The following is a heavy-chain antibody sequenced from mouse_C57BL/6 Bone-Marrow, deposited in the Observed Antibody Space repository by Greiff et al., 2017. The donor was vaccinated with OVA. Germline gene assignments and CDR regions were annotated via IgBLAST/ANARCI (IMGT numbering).Heavy chain of an antibody. CDR2: ISSGSSTI. Sequence: EVKLVESGGGLVKPGGSLKLSCAASGFTLSDYGMHWVRQAPGKGMEWVAYISSGSSTIYYAATVKGRFTISRDNAKNTLFLQMTSLRSEGTAMYYCARDGYYAMDYWGQGTSVTVSS. V-gene: IGHV5-17*01. J-gene: IGHJ4*01. CDR3: ARDGYYAMDY. CDR1: GFTLSDYG. D-gene: IGHD2-3*01.